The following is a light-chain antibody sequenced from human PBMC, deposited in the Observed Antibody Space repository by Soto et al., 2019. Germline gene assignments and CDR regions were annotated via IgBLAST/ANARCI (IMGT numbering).Light chain of an antibody. CDR2: GAS. V-gene: IGKV3-15*01. Sequence: EMVMTQSPATLSVSPGERATLSCRASQNLSRNLAWYQQQPGQAPRLLIYGASTRATGIPARFSGSGSGTDFPPSISRLHSKVFAFYFCQKYENWPHIFGKGTKRKIK. CDR3: QKYENWPHI. CDR1: QNLSRN. J-gene: IGKJ2*01.